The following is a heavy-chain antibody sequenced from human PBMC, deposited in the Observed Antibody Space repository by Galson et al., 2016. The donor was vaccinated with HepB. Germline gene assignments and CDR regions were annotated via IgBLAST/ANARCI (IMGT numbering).Heavy chain of an antibody. Sequence: SLRLSCAASGFTFNDSYMSWIRQAPGKGLEWISYISSSGTSIYQADSVKGRFTISRDNAKNSLYLQMNSLRGEDTAVYYCVRVYYDILTGNIGGDYWGQGTLVTVSS. J-gene: IGHJ4*02. V-gene: IGHV3-11*04. CDR2: ISSSGTSI. D-gene: IGHD3-9*01. CDR1: GFTFNDSY. CDR3: VRVYYDILTGNIGGDY.